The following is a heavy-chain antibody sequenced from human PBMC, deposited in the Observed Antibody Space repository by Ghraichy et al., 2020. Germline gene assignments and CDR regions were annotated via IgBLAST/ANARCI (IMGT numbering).Heavy chain of an antibody. CDR2: IIPIFGTA. V-gene: IGHV1-69*13. Sequence: SVKVSCKASGGTFSSYAISWVRQAPGQGLEWMGGIIPIFGTANYAQKFQGRVTITADESTSTAYMELSSLRSEDTAVYYCARDPSPLYPYCSSTSCNWFDPWGQGTLVTVSS. J-gene: IGHJ5*02. D-gene: IGHD2-2*01. CDR1: GGTFSSYA. CDR3: ARDPSPLYPYCSSTSCNWFDP.